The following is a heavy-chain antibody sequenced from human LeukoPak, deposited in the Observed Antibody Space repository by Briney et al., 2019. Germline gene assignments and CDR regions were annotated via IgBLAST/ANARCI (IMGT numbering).Heavy chain of an antibody. J-gene: IGHJ4*02. CDR1: GFTFSSYG. Sequence: GGSLRLSCEVSGFTFSSYGMDWVRQTPGKGLEWVAVIWYDGSRKYYADSVKGRSAISRDDSKNTVYLQMNSLRAEDTAMYYCARLGSGWSFDYWGQGTLVTVSS. D-gene: IGHD6-19*01. CDR3: ARLGSGWSFDY. V-gene: IGHV3-33*01. CDR2: IWYDGSRK.